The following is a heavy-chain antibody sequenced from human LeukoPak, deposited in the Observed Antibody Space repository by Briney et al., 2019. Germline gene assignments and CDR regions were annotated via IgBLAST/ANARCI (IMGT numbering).Heavy chain of an antibody. D-gene: IGHD3-10*01. V-gene: IGHV3-23*01. CDR1: GFTFSNFA. J-gene: IGHJ4*02. Sequence: GGSLRLSCAASGFTFSNFAMNWVRQAPGKGLEWVSGFSGGGGNTYYADSVKGRFTISRDNSKNTLYLQMNSLRAEDTAEYYCAKDGGGYYYGSGSFDYWGQGTLVTVSS. CDR2: FSGGGGNT. CDR3: AKDGGGYYYGSGSFDY.